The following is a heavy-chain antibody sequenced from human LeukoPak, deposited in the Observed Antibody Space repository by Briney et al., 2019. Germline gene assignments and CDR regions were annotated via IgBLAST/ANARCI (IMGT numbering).Heavy chain of an antibody. D-gene: IGHD2-2*01. V-gene: IGHV3-21*04. CDR3: ARDHRSSTGSFDY. CDR2: ISGDSKYI. J-gene: IGHJ4*02. Sequence: PGGSLRLSCAGSGFTFSRYTFNWVRQAPGRGLEWVSAISGDSKYIYYTDSVKGRFTISRDNAKNSVFLQMNSLRVEDTAVYYCARDHRSSTGSFDYWGQGTLVTVSS. CDR1: GFTFSRYT.